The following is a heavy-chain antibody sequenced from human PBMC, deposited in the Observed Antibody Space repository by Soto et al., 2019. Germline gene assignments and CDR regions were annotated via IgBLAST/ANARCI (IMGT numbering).Heavy chain of an antibody. Sequence: PSETLSLTCTVSGGSISSSSYYWGWIGQPPGKGLEWIGSIYYSGSTYYNPSFESRVAISVDTSKSQFSLNVTSVTAADTAVYFCARGRYCLTGRCFPNWFDSWGQGALVTVSS. D-gene: IGHD7-27*01. CDR1: GGSISSSSYY. J-gene: IGHJ5*01. CDR2: IYYSGST. V-gene: IGHV4-39*01. CDR3: ARGRYCLTGRCFPNWFDS.